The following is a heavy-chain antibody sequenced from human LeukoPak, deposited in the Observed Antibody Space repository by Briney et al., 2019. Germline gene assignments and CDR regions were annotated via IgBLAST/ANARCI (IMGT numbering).Heavy chain of an antibody. CDR2: IYYTGGT. D-gene: IGHD6-25*01. V-gene: IGHV4-59*08. Sequence: SETLSLTCTVSGGSISSYYWSWIRQPPGKGLEWIGYIYYTGGTNYNPSLKSRVTISVDASKNQFSLKLSSVTAADTAVYYCARLVSGYFPYWGQGTLVTVSS. CDR3: ARLVSGYFPY. J-gene: IGHJ4*02. CDR1: GGSISSYY.